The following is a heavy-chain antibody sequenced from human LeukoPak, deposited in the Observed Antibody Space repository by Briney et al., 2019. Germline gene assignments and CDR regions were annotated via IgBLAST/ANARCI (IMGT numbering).Heavy chain of an antibody. V-gene: IGHV4-31*03. J-gene: IGHJ4*02. CDR1: GGSISSGGYY. CDR3: ARLVYTRLGEFNFDY. Sequence: SQTLSLTCTVSGGSISSGGYYWSWIRQHPGKGLEWIGYIYYSGSTNYNPSLKSRVTISVDTSKNQFSLKLSSVTAADTAVYYCARLVYTRLGEFNFDYWGQGTLVTVSS. D-gene: IGHD3-16*01. CDR2: IYYSGST.